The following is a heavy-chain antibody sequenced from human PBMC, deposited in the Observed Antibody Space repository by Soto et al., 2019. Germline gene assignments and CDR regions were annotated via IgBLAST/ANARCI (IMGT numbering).Heavy chain of an antibody. CDR3: ARGGLYDFWSGYSYYYYYMDV. D-gene: IGHD3-3*01. J-gene: IGHJ6*03. V-gene: IGHV3-33*01. Sequence: GGSLRLSCAASGFTFSSYGMHWVRQAPGKGLEWVAVIWYDGSNKYYADSVKGRFTISRDNSKNTLYLQMNSLRAEDTAVYYCARGGLYDFWSGYSYYYYYMDVWGKGTTVTVSS. CDR2: IWYDGSNK. CDR1: GFTFSSYG.